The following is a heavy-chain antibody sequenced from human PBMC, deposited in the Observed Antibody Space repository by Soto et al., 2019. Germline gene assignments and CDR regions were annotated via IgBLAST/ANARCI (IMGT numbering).Heavy chain of an antibody. Sequence: GGSLRLSCAASGFTFSSYSMNWVRQAPGKGLEWVSYISSGSSTIYYADSVKGRFTISRDNAKNSLYLQMNSPRDDDTAVYYCARVTGSAPPRFDYWGQGTLVTVSS. V-gene: IGHV3-48*02. CDR1: GFTFSSYS. CDR3: ARVTGSAPPRFDY. J-gene: IGHJ4*02. D-gene: IGHD3-16*01. CDR2: ISSGSSTI.